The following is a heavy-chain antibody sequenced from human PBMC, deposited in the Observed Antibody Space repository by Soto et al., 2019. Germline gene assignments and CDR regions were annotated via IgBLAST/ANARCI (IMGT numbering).Heavy chain of an antibody. J-gene: IGHJ5*02. Sequence: SETLSLTCTVSGDSIISSDFYWGWVRQPPGKGLEWIGSIFYLGSSYYNPSLKSRVTMSVDTSKNQFSLRLRSVTAADTALYFCARHSLALRKNNWFDPWSQGIMVTVSS. CDR1: GDSIISSDFY. CDR2: IFYLGSS. CDR3: ARHSLALRKNNWFDP. D-gene: IGHD3-3*02. V-gene: IGHV4-39*01.